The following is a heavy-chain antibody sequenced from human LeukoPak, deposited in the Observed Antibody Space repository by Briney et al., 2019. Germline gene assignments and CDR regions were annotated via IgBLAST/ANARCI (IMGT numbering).Heavy chain of an antibody. CDR1: GFTVSSNY. CDR2: IYSGGST. D-gene: IGHD6-19*01. J-gene: IGHJ4*02. CDR3: ATSGWWGYFDY. V-gene: IGHV3-66*01. Sequence: GGSLRLSCAASGFTVSSNYMSWVRQAPGKGLEWVSVIYSGGSTYYADSVRGRFTISRDNSKNTLYLLMNSLRAEDTAVYYCATSGWWGYFDYWGQGTLVTVSS.